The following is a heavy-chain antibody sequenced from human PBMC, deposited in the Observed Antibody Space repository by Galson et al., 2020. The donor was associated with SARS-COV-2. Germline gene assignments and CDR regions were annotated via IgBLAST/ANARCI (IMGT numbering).Heavy chain of an antibody. CDR2: IKQDGSDR. V-gene: IGHV3-7*01. J-gene: IGHJ1*01. CDR3: ARDEDGYNDV. D-gene: IGHD5-12*01. Sequence: GKGLEWVANIKQDGSDRYHVDSVKGRFTISSDSAKNSVYLQMNSLRADDTAVYYCARDEDGYNDVWGQGTLVAVSS.